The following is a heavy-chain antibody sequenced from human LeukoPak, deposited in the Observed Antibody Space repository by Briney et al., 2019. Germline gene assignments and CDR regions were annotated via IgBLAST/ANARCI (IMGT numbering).Heavy chain of an antibody. J-gene: IGHJ6*02. CDR1: GGSISSYY. Sequence: SETLSLTCTVSGGSISSYYWSWIRQPPGKGLEWIGYIYYSGSTNYNPSLKSRVTISVDTSKNQFSLKLSSVTAADTAVYYCARHSWSYYYHGMDVWGQGTTVTVSS. D-gene: IGHD3-3*01. V-gene: IGHV4-59*08. CDR2: IYYSGST. CDR3: ARHSWSYYYHGMDV.